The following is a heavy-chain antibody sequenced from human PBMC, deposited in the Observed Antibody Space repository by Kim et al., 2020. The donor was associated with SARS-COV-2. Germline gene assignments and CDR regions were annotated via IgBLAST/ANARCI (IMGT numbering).Heavy chain of an antibody. CDR2: INAGNGNT. CDR1: VYTFTSYA. J-gene: IGHJ6*03. CDR3: ALNPLGYCSSTSFFYYYY. D-gene: IGHD2-2*01. Sequence: SVKVSCKSSVYTFTSYAMHWVRQAPGQRLEWMGWINAGNGNTKYSQKFQGRVTITSDTSASTAYMELSSLGSEDTAVYYCALNPLGYCSSTSFFYYYY. V-gene: IGHV1-3*01.